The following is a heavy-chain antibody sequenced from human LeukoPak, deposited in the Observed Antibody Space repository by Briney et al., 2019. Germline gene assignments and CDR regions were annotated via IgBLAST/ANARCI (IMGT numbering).Heavy chain of an antibody. CDR2: IKQDGSEK. V-gene: IGHV3-7*01. Sequence: GGSLRLSCAASGFTFSSYWMSWVRQAPGKGLEWVANIKQDGSEKYYVDSVKGRFTISRDNAKNSLYLQMSSLRAEDTAVYYCARDYYDSSGYYYNYFDYWGQGTLVTVSS. CDR3: ARDYYDSSGYYYNYFDY. D-gene: IGHD3-22*01. CDR1: GFTFSSYW. J-gene: IGHJ4*02.